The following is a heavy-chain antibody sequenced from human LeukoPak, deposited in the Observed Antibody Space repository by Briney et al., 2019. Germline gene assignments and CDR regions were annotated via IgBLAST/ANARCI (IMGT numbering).Heavy chain of an antibody. V-gene: IGHV3-21*01. J-gene: IGHJ6*02. CDR2: ISSSSSDI. CDR3: ARLYCGGGSCFYGMDV. D-gene: IGHD2-15*01. CDR1: GFTFSSYS. Sequence: GGSLRLSCAASGFTFSSYSINWVRQAPGKGLERVSSISSSSSDIYYADSVKGRFTISRDNAKKSLFLQMHSLRAEDTAVYYCARLYCGGGSCFYGMDVWGQGTTVTVSS.